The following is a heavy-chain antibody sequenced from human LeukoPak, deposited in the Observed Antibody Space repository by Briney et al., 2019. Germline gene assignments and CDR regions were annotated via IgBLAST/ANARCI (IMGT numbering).Heavy chain of an antibody. CDR2: INHSGST. Sequence: PSETLSLTCAVYGGSFSGYYWSWIRQPPGKGLEWIGEINHSGSTNYNPSLKSRVTISVDTSKNQFSLKLSSVTAADTAVYYCARDRLTPTAAFDYWGQGTLVTVSS. J-gene: IGHJ4*02. V-gene: IGHV4-34*01. D-gene: IGHD3-16*01. CDR1: GGSFSGYY. CDR3: ARDRLTPTAAFDY.